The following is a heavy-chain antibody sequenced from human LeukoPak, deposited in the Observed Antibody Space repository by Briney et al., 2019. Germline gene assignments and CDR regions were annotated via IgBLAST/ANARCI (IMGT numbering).Heavy chain of an antibody. CDR1: GFTFSGYS. Sequence: PGGSLRLSCAASGFTFSGYSMNWVRQAPGKGLEWVSSVSTTGYYIYYADSVKGRFTISRDNAKNSLYLQMNSLRAEDTALYYCARRSYGDYELDYWGQGTLVTVSS. V-gene: IGHV3-21*04. CDR2: VSTTGYYI. D-gene: IGHD4-17*01. CDR3: ARRSYGDYELDY. J-gene: IGHJ4*02.